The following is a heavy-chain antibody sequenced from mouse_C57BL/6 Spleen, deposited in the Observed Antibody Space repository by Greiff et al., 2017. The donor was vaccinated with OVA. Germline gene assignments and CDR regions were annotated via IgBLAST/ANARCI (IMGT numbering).Heavy chain of an antibody. D-gene: IGHD3-2*02. V-gene: IGHV1-55*01. CDR1: GYTFTSYW. CDR3: AREGGLRDYAMDY. CDR2: IYPGSGST. J-gene: IGHJ4*01. Sequence: QVQLQQPGAELVKPGASVKMSCKAPGYTFTSYWITWVKQRPGQGLEWIGDIYPGSGSTNYNEKFKSKATLTVDTSSSTAYMQLSSLTSEDSAVYCCAREGGLRDYAMDYWGQGTSVTVSS.